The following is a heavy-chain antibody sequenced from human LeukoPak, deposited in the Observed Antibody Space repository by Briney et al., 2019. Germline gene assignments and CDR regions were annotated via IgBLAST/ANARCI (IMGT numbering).Heavy chain of an antibody. V-gene: IGHV4-39*07. CDR2: IYDSGST. CDR3: ARDTGWGFDY. CDR1: GGSIRSSYYY. D-gene: IGHD6-19*01. J-gene: IGHJ4*02. Sequence: SETLSLTCTVSGGSIRSSYYYWGWIRQPPGKGLEWIGSIYDSGSTNYNPSLKSRVTISVDTSKNQFSLKLSSVTAADTAVYYCARDTGWGFDYWGQGTLVTVSS.